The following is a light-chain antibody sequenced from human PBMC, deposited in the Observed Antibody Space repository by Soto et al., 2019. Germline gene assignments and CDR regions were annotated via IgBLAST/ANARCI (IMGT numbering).Light chain of an antibody. CDR2: DVS. CDR1: SSDVGGYNY. J-gene: IGLJ2*01. V-gene: IGLV2-14*01. CDR3: SSYTRSNFVV. Sequence: QSALTQPASVSGSPGQSTTISCTGTSSDVGGYNYVSWYQQHPGKAPKLMIYDVSNRPSGVSNRFSGSKSGNTASLTISGLQAEDEADYYCSSYTRSNFVVFGGGTKLTVL.